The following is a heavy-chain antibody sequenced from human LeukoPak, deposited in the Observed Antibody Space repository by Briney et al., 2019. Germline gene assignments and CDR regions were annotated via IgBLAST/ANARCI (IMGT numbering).Heavy chain of an antibody. V-gene: IGHV4-59*01. CDR1: GGSISSYY. J-gene: IGHJ4*02. CDR2: IYYSGST. Sequence: NTSETLSLTCTVSGGSISSYYWSWIRQPPGKGLEWIGYIYYSGSTNYNPSLKSRVTISVDTSKNQFSLKLSSVTAADTAVYYCARGYYDSSGYYPFDYWSQGTLVTVSS. D-gene: IGHD3-22*01. CDR3: ARGYYDSSGYYPFDY.